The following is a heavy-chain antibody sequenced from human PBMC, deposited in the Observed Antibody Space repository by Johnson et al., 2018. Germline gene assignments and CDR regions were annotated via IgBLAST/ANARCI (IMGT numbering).Heavy chain of an antibody. J-gene: IGHJ6*02. CDR1: GGTFSSYA. CDR2: IIPIFGTA. V-gene: IGHV1-69*01. CDR3: ARGYCSSTSCYTSYYYYGMDV. D-gene: IGHD2-2*02. Sequence: QVQLVESGAEVKKPGSSXKVSCKASGGTFSSYAISWVRQAPGQGLEWMGGIIPIFGTANYAQKFQGRVTITADESTGTAHMGLSSLRSEDTAVYYGARGYCSSTSCYTSYYYYGMDVWGQGTTVTVSS.